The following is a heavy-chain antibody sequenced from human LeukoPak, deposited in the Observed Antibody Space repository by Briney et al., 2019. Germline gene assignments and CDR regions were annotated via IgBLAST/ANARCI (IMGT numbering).Heavy chain of an antibody. Sequence: ASVKVSCKASGYTFTSYYMHWVRQAPGQGLEWMGIINPSGGSTSYAQKFQGRVTMTRDTSTSTVYMELRSLRSDDTAVYYCARRGSYIAVAAYYFDYWGQGTLVTVSS. CDR1: GYTFTSYY. V-gene: IGHV1-46*01. CDR2: INPSGGST. J-gene: IGHJ4*02. CDR3: ARRGSYIAVAAYYFDY. D-gene: IGHD6-19*01.